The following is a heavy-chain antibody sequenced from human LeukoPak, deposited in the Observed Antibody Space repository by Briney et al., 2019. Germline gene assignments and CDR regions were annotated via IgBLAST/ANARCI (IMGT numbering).Heavy chain of an antibody. CDR3: AKVGYYGSGSYRNYYYMDV. CDR1: GFTFSSYA. V-gene: IGHV3-23*01. D-gene: IGHD3-10*01. J-gene: IGHJ6*03. CDR2: ISGGGGST. Sequence: GGSLRLSCAASGFTFSSYAMSWVRQAPGKGLEWVSAISGGGGSTYYADSVKGRFTISRDNSTKTLYLQMNSPRAEDTAQYYCAKVGYYGSGSYRNYYYMDVWGKGTTVTVSS.